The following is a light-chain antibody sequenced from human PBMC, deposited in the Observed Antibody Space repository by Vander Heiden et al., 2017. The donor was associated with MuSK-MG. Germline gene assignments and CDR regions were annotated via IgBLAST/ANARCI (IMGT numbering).Light chain of an antibody. V-gene: IGKV4-1*01. CDR3: QQYYSKPRT. J-gene: IGKJ3*01. CDR1: QSVLYTSEKRNY. Sequence: DIVITQSPDSRAVALGAPGTINCQSSQSVLYTSEKRNYLAWYQQRPGKPPKLLFSWASTRESGVPDRFSGSGSGTDFTLTINTLQPEDVTVYYCQQYYSKPRTFGPGTNVHIK. CDR2: WAS.